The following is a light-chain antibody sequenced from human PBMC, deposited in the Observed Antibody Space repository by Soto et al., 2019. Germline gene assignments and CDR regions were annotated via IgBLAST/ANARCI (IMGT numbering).Light chain of an antibody. CDR3: QQYNSYPWT. CDR2: KAS. CDR1: QSISSW. V-gene: IGKV1-5*03. Sequence: DIQMTQSPSTLSASVGDRVTITCRASQSISSWLAWYHQKPGKAPKLLIYKASSLESGVPSRFSGSGSGTEFTLTISSLHPDDFATYYCQQYNSYPWTFGQGTKVEIK. J-gene: IGKJ1*01.